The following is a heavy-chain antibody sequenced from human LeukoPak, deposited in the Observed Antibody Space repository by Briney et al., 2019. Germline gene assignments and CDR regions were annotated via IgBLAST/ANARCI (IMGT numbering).Heavy chain of an antibody. V-gene: IGHV3-21*01. J-gene: IGHJ4*02. Sequence: GGSLRLSWAASGFTFSSYSMNWVRQAPGKGLEWVSSISSSSSYIYYADSVKGRFTISRDNAKNSLYLQMNSLRAEDTAVYYCAREGYYDSSGYYVGYWGQGTLVTVSS. CDR2: ISSSSSYI. CDR3: AREGYYDSSGYYVGY. CDR1: GFTFSSYS. D-gene: IGHD3-22*01.